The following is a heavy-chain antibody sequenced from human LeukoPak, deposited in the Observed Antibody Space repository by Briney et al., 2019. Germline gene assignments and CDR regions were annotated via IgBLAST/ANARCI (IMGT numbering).Heavy chain of an antibody. J-gene: IGHJ4*02. CDR1: GFTFSSYA. Sequence: GSLRLSCAASGFTFSSYAMSWVRQPPGKGLEWIGSIYYSGSTYYNPSLKSRVTISVDTSKNQFSLKLSSVTAADTAVYYCARGISLAARFFDYWGQGTLVTVSS. CDR3: ARGISLAARFFDY. D-gene: IGHD6-6*01. V-gene: IGHV4-39*07. CDR2: IYYSGST.